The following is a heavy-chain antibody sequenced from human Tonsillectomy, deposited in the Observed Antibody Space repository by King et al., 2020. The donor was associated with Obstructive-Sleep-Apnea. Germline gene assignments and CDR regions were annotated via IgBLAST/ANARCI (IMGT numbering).Heavy chain of an antibody. V-gene: IGHV1-24*01. Sequence: QLVQSGAEVKRPGASVKVSCKVSGYTLTDLSIHWVRQAPGKGLEWIGGFSPEDGETIYTQKFQGRVTMTEDTSTDTAYMELSSLRSEDTAMYYCATGEMATKYYYNGMDVWGQGTRVTVYS. D-gene: IGHD5-24*01. J-gene: IGHJ6*02. CDR2: FSPEDGET. CDR1: GYTLTDLS. CDR3: ATGEMATKYYYNGMDV.